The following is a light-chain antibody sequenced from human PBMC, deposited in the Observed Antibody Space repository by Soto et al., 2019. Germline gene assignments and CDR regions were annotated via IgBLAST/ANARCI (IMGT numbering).Light chain of an antibody. CDR3: QQYNSYPAT. V-gene: IGKV1-5*01. J-gene: IGKJ4*01. Sequence: DIQMTQSPSTLSASVGDRVTITCRANQSISSWLAWYQQKPGKAPKLLIYDASSLESGVPSRFSGSGSGTEFTLTISSLQPDDFATYYCQQYNSYPATFGGGTKVEIK. CDR1: QSISSW. CDR2: DAS.